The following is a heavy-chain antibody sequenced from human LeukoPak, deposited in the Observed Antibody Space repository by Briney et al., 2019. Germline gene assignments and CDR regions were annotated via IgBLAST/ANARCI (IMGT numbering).Heavy chain of an antibody. V-gene: IGHV5-51*01. CDR3: ARRLNYYDSSGYYLTYNWFDP. CDR1: GYSFTSYW. Sequence: GESLKISCKGSGYSFTSYWIGWVRQMPGKGLEWMGIIYPGDSDTRYSPSFQGQVTISADKSISTAYLQWSSLKASDTAMYYCARRLNYYDSSGYYLTYNWFDPWGQGTLVTVSS. J-gene: IGHJ5*02. D-gene: IGHD3-22*01. CDR2: IYPGDSDT.